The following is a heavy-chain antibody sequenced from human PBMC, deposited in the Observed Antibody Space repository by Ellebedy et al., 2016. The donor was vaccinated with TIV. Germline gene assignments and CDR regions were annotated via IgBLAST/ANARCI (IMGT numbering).Heavy chain of an antibody. D-gene: IGHD1-14*01. Sequence: GESLKISCAASGFTFSNAWLTCLRQAPGKALEWVGRFKSKTDGGTTDYAAPVKGRFTISRDDSKNTVYLQMDSLKTEDTAVYYCVTDPDGGPVDYWGQGTLVTVSS. J-gene: IGHJ4*02. CDR2: FKSKTDGGTT. CDR1: GFTFSNAW. V-gene: IGHV3-15*07. CDR3: VTDPDGGPVDY.